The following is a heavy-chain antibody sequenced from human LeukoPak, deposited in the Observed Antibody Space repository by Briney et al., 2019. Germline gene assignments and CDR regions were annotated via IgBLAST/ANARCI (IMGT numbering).Heavy chain of an antibody. D-gene: IGHD3-22*01. CDR1: GGSISSGGYS. CDR3: ARAPRYYYDSSGTEPNYGMDV. V-gene: IGHV4-30-2*01. J-gene: IGHJ6*02. Sequence: SQTLSLTCAVSGGSISSGGYSWSWIRQPPGRGLEWIGYIYHSGSTYYNPSLKSRVTISVDTSKNQFSLNLMSVTAADTAVYYCARAPRYYYDSSGTEPNYGMDVWGQGTTVTVSS. CDR2: IYHSGST.